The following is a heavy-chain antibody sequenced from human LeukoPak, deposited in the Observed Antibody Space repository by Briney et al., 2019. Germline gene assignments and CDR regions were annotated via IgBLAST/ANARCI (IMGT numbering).Heavy chain of an antibody. CDR2: IYHSGST. D-gene: IGHD3-9*01. J-gene: IGHJ4*02. V-gene: IGHV4-30-2*01. Sequence: SETLSLTCAVSGGSISSGGYSWSWIRQPPGKGLEWIGYIYHSGSTYYNPPLKSRVTISVDRSKNQFSLKLSSVTAADTAVYYCASLRLRYFDWFIDYWGQGTLVTVSS. CDR3: ASLRLRYFDWFIDY. CDR1: GGSISSGGYS.